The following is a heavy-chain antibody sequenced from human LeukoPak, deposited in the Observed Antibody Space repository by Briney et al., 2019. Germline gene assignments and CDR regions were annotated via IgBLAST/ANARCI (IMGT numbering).Heavy chain of an antibody. D-gene: IGHD6-13*01. V-gene: IGHV3-30*18. CDR1: GFTFSSYG. CDR2: ISYDGSNK. Sequence: GGSLRLSCAASGFTFSSYGMHWVRQAPGKGLKWVAVISYDGSNKYYADSVKGRFTISRDNSKNTLYLQMNSLRAEDTAVYYCAKDRAAAGMGYFDYWGQGTLVNVSS. CDR3: AKDRAAAGMGYFDY. J-gene: IGHJ4*02.